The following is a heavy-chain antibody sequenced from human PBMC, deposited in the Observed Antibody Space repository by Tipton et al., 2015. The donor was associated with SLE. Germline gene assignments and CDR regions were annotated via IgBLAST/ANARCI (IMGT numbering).Heavy chain of an antibody. J-gene: IGHJ6*02. CDR1: GFSLSHYA. Sequence: LRLSCAASGFSLSHYAVSWVRQAPGKGLEWIGYIYQSGSTYYNPSLKSRVSISVDRSRNQFSLKLSSVTPADTAVYYCWGYYNYGMDVWGQGTTVTVSS. D-gene: IGHD7-27*01. CDR2: IYQSGST. CDR3: WGYYNYGMDV. V-gene: IGHV4-30-2*01.